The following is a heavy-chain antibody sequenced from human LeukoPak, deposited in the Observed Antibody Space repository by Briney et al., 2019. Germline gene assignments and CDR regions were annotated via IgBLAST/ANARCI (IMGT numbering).Heavy chain of an antibody. CDR2: ISSRSSYI. V-gene: IGHV3-21*01. CDR1: GFTFSSFS. Sequence: GGSLRLGWAVSGFTFSSFSMNWVRQAAGEVLEWVSSISSRSSYIYYADSVKGRFTISRDNAKNSLYLQMNSLRAEDTAVYYCARDYSRRLDYWGQGTLVTVSS. J-gene: IGHJ4*02. CDR3: ARDYSRRLDY. D-gene: IGHD2-15*01.